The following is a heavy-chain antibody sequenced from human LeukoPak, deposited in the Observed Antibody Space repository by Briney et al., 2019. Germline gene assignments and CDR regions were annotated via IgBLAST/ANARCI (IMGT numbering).Heavy chain of an antibody. V-gene: IGHV4-34*01. D-gene: IGHD2-2*01. J-gene: IGHJ4*02. CDR3: ARDWYHAIDY. Sequence: SETLSLTCAVYGGSFSGYYWSWIRQPPGKGLEWIGEINHSGSTNYNPSLKSRVTISVDTSKNQFSLKLSSVTAADTAVYYCARDWYHAIDYWGQGTLVTVSS. CDR1: GGSFSGYY. CDR2: INHSGST.